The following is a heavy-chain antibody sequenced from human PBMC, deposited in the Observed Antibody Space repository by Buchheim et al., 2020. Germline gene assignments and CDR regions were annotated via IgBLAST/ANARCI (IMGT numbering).Heavy chain of an antibody. D-gene: IGHD3-16*01. CDR2: ISAGGGGT. J-gene: IGHJ4*02. CDR1: GFIFANYA. Sequence: EVQLVESGGGLVQPGGSLRLSCAASGFIFANYAMTWVRQAPGKGLEWVAAISAGGGGTYYGDSLKGRFTVSRDNSKDTLVLQVNSLRGDDTAVYYCAILRLGQFPEWGQGTL. V-gene: IGHV3-23*04. CDR3: AILRLGQFPE.